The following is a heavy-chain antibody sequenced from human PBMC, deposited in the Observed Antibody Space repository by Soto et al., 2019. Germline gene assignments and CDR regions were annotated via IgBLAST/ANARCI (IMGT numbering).Heavy chain of an antibody. D-gene: IGHD2-21*01. CDR2: IYTSGST. V-gene: IGHV4-4*07. Sequence: SETLSLTCTVSGGSISSYYWRWIRQPAGKGLECIGRIYTSGSTNYNPSLKSRVTMSVDTSKNQCSLKLSSVTAADTAVYYGASGGVGIVDRFDPWDQGPLVTLSS. J-gene: IGHJ5*02. CDR1: GGSISSYY. CDR3: ASGGVGIVDRFDP.